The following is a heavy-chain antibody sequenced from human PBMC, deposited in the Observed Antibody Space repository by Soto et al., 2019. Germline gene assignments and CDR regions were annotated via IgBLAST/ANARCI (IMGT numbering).Heavy chain of an antibody. CDR1: GYIFNRYV. J-gene: IGHJ5*01. CDR2: IDAGDGTT. CDR3: ARGRGWYDY. Sequence: QVQLVQSGAEVKKPGASVKVSCKASGYIFNRYVMHWVRQASGPRPEWMGWIDAGDGTTKYSEKFQRRVTISRDTSANTAYMELTTLRSVETAAYYCARGRGWYDYWGQGTQVIVSS. V-gene: IGHV1-3*01.